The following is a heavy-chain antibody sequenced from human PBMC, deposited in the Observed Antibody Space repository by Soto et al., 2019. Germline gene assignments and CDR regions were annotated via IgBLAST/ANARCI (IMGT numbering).Heavy chain of an antibody. V-gene: IGHV1-69*02. Sequence: QVQLVQSGAEVKKPGSSVKVSCKASGGTFSSYTISWVRQAPGQGLEWMGRIIPILGIANYAQKFQGRVTITAEKSTSTAYMELSSLRSEDTAVYYWARGGITGALGDFDIWGQGTMVTVSS. D-gene: IGHD7-27*01. CDR1: GGTFSSYT. CDR3: ARGGITGALGDFDI. CDR2: IIPILGIA. J-gene: IGHJ3*02.